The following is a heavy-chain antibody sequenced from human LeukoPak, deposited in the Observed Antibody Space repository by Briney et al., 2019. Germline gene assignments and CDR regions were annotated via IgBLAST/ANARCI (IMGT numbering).Heavy chain of an antibody. D-gene: IGHD3-10*01. CDR2: IYTSGST. CDR3: ASRSHYYGSGMRFDP. V-gene: IGHV4-61*02. J-gene: IGHJ5*02. CDR1: GGSISSGSYY. Sequence: SQTLSLTCTVSGGSISSGSYYWSWIRQPAGKGLEWIGRIYTSGSTNYNPSLKSRVTISIDTSKNQFSLKLSSVTAADTAVYYCASRSHYYGSGMRFDPWGQGTLVTVSS.